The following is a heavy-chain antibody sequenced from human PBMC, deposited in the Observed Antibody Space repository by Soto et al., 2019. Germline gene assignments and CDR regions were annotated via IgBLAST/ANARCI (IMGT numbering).Heavy chain of an antibody. CDR2: IDSSGEK. V-gene: IGHV2-26*01. D-gene: IGHD6-19*01. CDR1: GLSITDSEMG. J-gene: IGHJ5*02. Sequence: QVTLKELGPVLVKPTETLTLRCTVSGLSITDSEMGVSWIRQPPGQPLEWLAHIDSSGEKSYRTFLKSILATSKDTSKSQIVLTMTNMDPADTATYYCARRHLAVAVSPWFDPWGQGIPVTVSS. CDR3: ARRHLAVAVSPWFDP.